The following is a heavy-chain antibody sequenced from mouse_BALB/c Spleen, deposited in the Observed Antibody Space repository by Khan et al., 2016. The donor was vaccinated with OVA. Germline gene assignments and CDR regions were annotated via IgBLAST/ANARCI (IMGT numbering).Heavy chain of an antibody. Sequence: VRLQQSGPELVKPGASVKIPCKASGYTFTDYIIDWVKQSHGKSLEWIGDINPNNGGTIYNQKFKGKATLTVDKSSSTAYMELRSLTSEDTAVYYCASHGYGGFAYWGQGTLVTVSA. CDR1: GYTFTDYI. J-gene: IGHJ3*01. V-gene: IGHV1-18*01. D-gene: IGHD2-2*01. CDR3: ASHGYGGFAY. CDR2: INPNNGGT.